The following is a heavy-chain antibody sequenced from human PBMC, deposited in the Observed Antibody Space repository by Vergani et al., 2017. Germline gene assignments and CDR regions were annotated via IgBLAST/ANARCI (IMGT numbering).Heavy chain of an antibody. J-gene: IGHJ6*02. Sequence: EVQLLESGGDLVQPGGSLRLSCAASGFTFNHYAMNWVRPAPGKGLEWVSGISGSGGSTYYAGSVKGRFTISRDSSKNTLYLQMNSLIAGDTAVYYCAKANPRNSGYDYLYYYHAMDVWGQGTTVTVSS. CDR3: AKANPRNSGYDYLYYYHAMDV. CDR1: GFTFNHYA. D-gene: IGHD5-12*01. CDR2: ISGSGGST. V-gene: IGHV3-23*01.